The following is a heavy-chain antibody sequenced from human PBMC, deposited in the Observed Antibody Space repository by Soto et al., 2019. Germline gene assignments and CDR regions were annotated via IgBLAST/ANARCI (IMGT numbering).Heavy chain of an antibody. V-gene: IGHV4-39*01. Sequence: SETLSLTCTVSGGSISSSSYYWGWIRQPPGKGLERIGSIYYSGSTYYNPSLKSRVTISVDTSKNQFSLKLSSVTAADTAVYYCARQQVWFGEIYYGMDVWGQGTTVTVSS. CDR3: ARQQVWFGEIYYGMDV. D-gene: IGHD3-10*01. J-gene: IGHJ6*02. CDR1: GGSISSSSYY. CDR2: IYYSGST.